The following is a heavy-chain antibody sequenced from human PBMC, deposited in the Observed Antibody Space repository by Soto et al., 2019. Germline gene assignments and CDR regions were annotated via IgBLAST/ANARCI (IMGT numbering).Heavy chain of an antibody. CDR2: IYHSGST. J-gene: IGHJ4*02. Sequence: SETLSLTCAVSGGSISSSNWWSWVRQPPGKGLEWIGEIYHSGSTNYNPSLKSRVTISVDTSKNQFSLKLSSVTAADTAVYYCARRYYDFWSGYYQRPNTDYFDYWGQGTLVTVSS. D-gene: IGHD3-3*01. CDR1: GGSISSSNW. V-gene: IGHV4-4*02. CDR3: ARRYYDFWSGYYQRPNTDYFDY.